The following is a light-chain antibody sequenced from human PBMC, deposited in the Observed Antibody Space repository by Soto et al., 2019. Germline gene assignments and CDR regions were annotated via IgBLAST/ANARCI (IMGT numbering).Light chain of an antibody. CDR1: QSISSW. CDR3: QQYSYYAT. CDR2: KAS. J-gene: IGKJ1*01. V-gene: IGKV1-5*03. Sequence: DIPMTQSPSTLSASVGDRATITCRASQSISSWLAWYQQKPGKAPKLLIYKASTLESGVPSRFSGSGSGTDLTLTVTRLQHEDVSTYYWQQYSYYATFGQGTKVEIK.